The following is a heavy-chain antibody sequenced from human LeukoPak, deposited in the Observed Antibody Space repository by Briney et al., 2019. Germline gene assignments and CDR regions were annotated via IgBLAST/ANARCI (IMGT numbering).Heavy chain of an antibody. Sequence: GASVKVSCKASGYTFTSYGISWVRQAPGQGLEWMGRIIPILGIANYAQKFQGRVTITADKSTSTAYMELSSLRSEDTAVYYCARDDIVVVPAADPMGYYYGMDVWGQGTTVTVSS. CDR2: IIPILGIA. CDR1: GYTFTSYG. V-gene: IGHV1-69*04. J-gene: IGHJ6*02. D-gene: IGHD2-2*01. CDR3: ARDDIVVVPAADPMGYYYGMDV.